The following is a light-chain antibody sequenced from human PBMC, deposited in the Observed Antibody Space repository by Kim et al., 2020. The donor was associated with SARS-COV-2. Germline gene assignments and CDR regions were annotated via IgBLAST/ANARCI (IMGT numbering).Light chain of an antibody. J-gene: IGLJ2*01. CDR2: DVS. V-gene: IGLV2-14*04. CDR1: SSGVGGYNY. Sequence: GQAITISCTGTSSGVGGYNYVSWYQQHPGKAPKLMIYDVSKRPSGVSNRFSGSKSGNTASLTISGLQAEDEADYYCSSYISSSTVVFGGGTQLTVL. CDR3: SSYISSSTVV.